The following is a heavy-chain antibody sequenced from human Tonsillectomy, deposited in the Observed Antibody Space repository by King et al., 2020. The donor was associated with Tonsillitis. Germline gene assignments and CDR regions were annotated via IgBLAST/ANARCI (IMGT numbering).Heavy chain of an antibody. D-gene: IGHD1-1*01. CDR3: ASGIGLEGDYYYYGVDV. Sequence: VQLQESGPGLVKPSESLSLTCTVSGGSISRYYWSWIRQPPGKGLEWIGYIYYTGRTNYNPSFKSRVTISVDTSKIQFSLKLSSVTAADTAVYYCASGIGLEGDYYYYGVDVWGQGTTVTVSS. V-gene: IGHV4-59*01. CDR2: IYYTGRT. J-gene: IGHJ6*02. CDR1: GGSISRYY.